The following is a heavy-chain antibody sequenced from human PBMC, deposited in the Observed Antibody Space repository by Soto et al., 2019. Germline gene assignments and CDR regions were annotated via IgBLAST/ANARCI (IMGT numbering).Heavy chain of an antibody. CDR2: ISSSSSYI. D-gene: IGHD5-12*01. J-gene: IGHJ4*02. Sequence: PGGSLRLSCAASGFTFSSYSMNWVRQAPGKGLEWVSSISSSSSYIYYADSVKGRFTISRDNAKNSLYLQMNSLRAEDTAVYYCARSVPGYSGYDFGYWGQGTLVTVAS. CDR1: GFTFSSYS. V-gene: IGHV3-21*01. CDR3: ARSVPGYSGYDFGY.